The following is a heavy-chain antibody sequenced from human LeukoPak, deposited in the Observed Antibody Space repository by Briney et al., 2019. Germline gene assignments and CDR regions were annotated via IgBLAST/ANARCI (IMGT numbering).Heavy chain of an antibody. CDR3: TTAVWFGDLLLGDY. V-gene: IGHV3-15*01. CDR2: IKSKTDGGTT. Sequence: GGPLRLSCAASGFTFSNAWMSWVRQAPGKGLEWVGRIKSKTDGGTTDYAAPVKGRFTISRDDSKNTLYLQMNSLKTEDTAVYYCTTAVWFGDLLLGDYWGQGTLVTVSS. J-gene: IGHJ4*02. D-gene: IGHD3-10*01. CDR1: GFTFSNAW.